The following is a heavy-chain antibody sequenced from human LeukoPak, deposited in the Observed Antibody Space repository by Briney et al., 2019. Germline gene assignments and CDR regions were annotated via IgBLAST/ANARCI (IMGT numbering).Heavy chain of an antibody. Sequence: GGSLRLSCAASGFTFSSYAMHWVRQAPGKGLEWVAVISYDGSNKYYADSVKGRFTISRDNSKNTLYLQMNSLRAEDTAVYYCARDSLQSDFPTLIRQRLELDYWGQGTLVTVSS. J-gene: IGHJ4*02. CDR1: GFTFSSYA. CDR2: ISYDGSNK. V-gene: IGHV3-30-3*01. CDR3: ARDSLQSDFPTLIRQRLELDY. D-gene: IGHD6-25*01.